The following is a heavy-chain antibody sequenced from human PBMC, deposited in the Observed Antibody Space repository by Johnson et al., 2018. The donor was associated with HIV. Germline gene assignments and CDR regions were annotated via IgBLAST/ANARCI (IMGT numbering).Heavy chain of an antibody. V-gene: IGHV3-23*04. CDR3: STDQAGDYVWGSYRYAFDI. D-gene: IGHD3-16*02. J-gene: IGHJ3*02. CDR1: GFSFSSYA. Sequence: VQLVESGGGVVQPGRSLRLSCAASGFSFSSYAMNWVRQAPGKGLEWVSAISGSGGSTYYAYSVKGRFTISRDNAKNSLYLQMNSLKTEDTAVYFCSTDQAGDYVWGSYRYAFDIWGQGTKVTVSS. CDR2: ISGSGGST.